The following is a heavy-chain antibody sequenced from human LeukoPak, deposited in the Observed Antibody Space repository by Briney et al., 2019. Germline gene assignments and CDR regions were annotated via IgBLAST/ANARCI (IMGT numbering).Heavy chain of an antibody. CDR1: GGSFSSYY. V-gene: IGHV4-34*01. Sequence: PSETLSLTCAVYGGSFSSYYWSWIRQPPGKGLEWIGEINHSGSTNYNPSLKSRVTISVDTSKNQFSLKLSSVTAADTAVYYCARVGGRNWFDPWGQGTLVTVSS. J-gene: IGHJ5*02. CDR3: ARVGGRNWFDP. CDR2: INHSGST. D-gene: IGHD3-16*01.